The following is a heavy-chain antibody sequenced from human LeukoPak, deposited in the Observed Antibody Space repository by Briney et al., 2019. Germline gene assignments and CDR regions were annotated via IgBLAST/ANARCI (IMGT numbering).Heavy chain of an antibody. V-gene: IGHV1-18*01. CDR3: ARDLARGYSYGYNAFDI. CDR2: ITAGNGNT. Sequence: GASVTVSFKASGYNFNIYGIGWVRQAPRQGLEWMGWITAGNGNTNYAQKVQGRVTMTTDTSTSTAYMELRSLRSDDTAVYFCARDLARGYSYGYNAFDIWGQGTMVTVSS. D-gene: IGHD5-18*01. CDR1: GYNFNIYG. J-gene: IGHJ3*02.